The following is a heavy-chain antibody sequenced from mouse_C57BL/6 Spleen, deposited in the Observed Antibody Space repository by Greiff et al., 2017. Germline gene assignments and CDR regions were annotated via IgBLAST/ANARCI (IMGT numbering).Heavy chain of an antibody. Sequence: QVQLQQPGAELVMPGASVKLSCKASGYTFTSYWMHWVKQRPGQGLEWIGEIDPSDSYPNYNQKFKGNSTLTVDKASSTAYMQLSSLTSEDSAVYYCARRGVSYWYFDVWGTGTTVTVSS. J-gene: IGHJ1*03. CDR2: IDPSDSYP. CDR1: GYTFTSYW. CDR3: ARRGVSYWYFDV. V-gene: IGHV1-69*01.